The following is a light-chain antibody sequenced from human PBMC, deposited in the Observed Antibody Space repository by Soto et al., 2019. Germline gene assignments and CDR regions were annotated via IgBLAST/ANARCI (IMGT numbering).Light chain of an antibody. CDR1: QSVSSN. CDR3: QEYNKWPWT. Sequence: EIVITHSPATLSVSRSHRATLSCRASQSVSSNLAWYQQKPGQAPRLLIYGTSTRATGIPARFSGSGSGAEFTLTISSLQSEDFAVYYCQEYNKWPWTFGQGTKVDIK. CDR2: GTS. V-gene: IGKV3-15*01. J-gene: IGKJ1*01.